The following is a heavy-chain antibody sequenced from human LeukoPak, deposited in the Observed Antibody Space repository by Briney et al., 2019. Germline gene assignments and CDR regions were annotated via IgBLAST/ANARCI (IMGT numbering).Heavy chain of an antibody. V-gene: IGHV3-48*03. CDR2: ISSSGSTI. D-gene: IGHD4-17*01. CDR1: GFTFSSYE. Sequence: GGSLRLSCAASGFTFSSYEMNWVRQAPGKGLEWVSYISSSGSTIYYADSVKGRFTISGDNAKNSLYLQMNSLRAEDTAVYYCARDRGVTTFPNFDYWGQGTLVTVSS. J-gene: IGHJ4*02. CDR3: ARDRGVTTFPNFDY.